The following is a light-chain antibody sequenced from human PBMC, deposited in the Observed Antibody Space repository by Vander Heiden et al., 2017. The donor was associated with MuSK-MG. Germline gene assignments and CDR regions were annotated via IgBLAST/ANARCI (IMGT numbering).Light chain of an antibody. CDR2: AAS. J-gene: IGKJ1*01. Sequence: AIRMTQSPSSFSASTGDRVTITCRASQGISSYLAWYQQKPGKAPKLLIYAASTLQSGVPSRLSGSGSGTDFTLTISCLQSEDFTTYYCQHEDSSPGTVGQGTKVEMK. CDR1: QGISSY. V-gene: IGKV1-8*01. CDR3: QHEDSSPGT.